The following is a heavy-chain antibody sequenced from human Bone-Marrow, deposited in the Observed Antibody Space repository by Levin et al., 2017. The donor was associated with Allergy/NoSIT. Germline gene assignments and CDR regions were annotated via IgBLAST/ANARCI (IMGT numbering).Heavy chain of an antibody. Sequence: AASVKVSCKASGYTFTSYAMNWVRQAPGQGLEWMGWINTNTGNPTYAQGFTGRFVFSLDTSVSTAYLQISSLKAEDTAVYYCARNAFGGVIVPFDYWGQGTLVTVSS. J-gene: IGHJ4*02. D-gene: IGHD3-16*02. CDR2: INTNTGNP. CDR1: GYTFTSYA. V-gene: IGHV7-4-1*02. CDR3: ARNAFGGVIVPFDY.